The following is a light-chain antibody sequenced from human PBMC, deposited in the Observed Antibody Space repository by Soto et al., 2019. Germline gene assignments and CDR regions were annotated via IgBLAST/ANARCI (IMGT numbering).Light chain of an antibody. J-gene: IGKJ2*01. CDR1: QSVSSSY. V-gene: IGKV3-20*01. CDR3: QPYVSSPLYT. Sequence: EIVLTQSPGTLSLSPGERATLSCRASQSVSSSYLAWYQQKPGQAPRLLIYGASSRATGIPDRFSGSGSGTDFTLTISRLEPEDVAVYYGQPYVSSPLYTVGQGTKLEIK. CDR2: GAS.